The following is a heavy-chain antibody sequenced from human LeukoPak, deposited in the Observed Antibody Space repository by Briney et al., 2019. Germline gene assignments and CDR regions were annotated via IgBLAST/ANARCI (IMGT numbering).Heavy chain of an antibody. CDR2: TNEHETEK. CDR1: GFSFSTYW. CDR3: ARDSRGTTFDY. J-gene: IGHJ4*02. Sequence: PGGSLRLSCEVSGFSFSTYWMSWVRQAPGKGLEWVGQTNEHETEKYYGDAMRGRFTIYRDNAKNSLYLQMNSLRPEDTAVYYCARDSRGTTFDYWGQGTLVTVSS. V-gene: IGHV3-7*01. D-gene: IGHD3-16*01.